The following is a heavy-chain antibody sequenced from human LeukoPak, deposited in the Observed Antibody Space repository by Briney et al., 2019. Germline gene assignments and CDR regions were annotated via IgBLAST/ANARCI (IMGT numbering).Heavy chain of an antibody. CDR1: GGSISSYY. CDR3: ARDLYYDSSNSGYVY. V-gene: IGHV4-59*01. J-gene: IGHJ4*02. D-gene: IGHD3-22*01. Sequence: PSETLSLTYTVSGGSISSYYWSWIRQPPGKGLEWIGYIYYSGSTNYNPSLKSRVTISVDTSKNQFSLKLSSVTAADTAVYYCARDLYYDSSNSGYVYWGQGTLVTVSS. CDR2: IYYSGST.